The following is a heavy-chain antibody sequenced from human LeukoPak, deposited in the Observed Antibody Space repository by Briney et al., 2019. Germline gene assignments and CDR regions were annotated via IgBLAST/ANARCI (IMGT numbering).Heavy chain of an antibody. CDR3: AKGTADFLSYGMDV. CDR2: ISWNSGSI. CDR1: GFTFDDYS. D-gene: IGHD2/OR15-2a*01. V-gene: IGHV3-9*01. Sequence: QPSRSQTLSCAASGFTFDDYSMHWVRQAPGKGLEWVSGISWNSGSICYADSVKGLFTISRDNAKNSLYLQVNSLRADDTALYYCAKGTADFLSYGMDVWGQGTTVTVSS. J-gene: IGHJ6*02.